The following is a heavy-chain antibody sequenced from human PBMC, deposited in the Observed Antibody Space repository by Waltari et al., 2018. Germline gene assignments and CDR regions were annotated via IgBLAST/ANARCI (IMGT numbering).Heavy chain of an antibody. J-gene: IGHJ4*02. D-gene: IGHD3-3*01. CDR3: AREGSYDFWSGPMGY. CDR2: ISSNSSTI. V-gene: IGHV3-48*04. Sequence: EVQLVESGGGLVQPGGSLRLSCAASGFTFSSYSMTWVRQAPGKGLEWVSYISSNSSTIYYADSVKGRFTISRDNAKNSLYLQMNSLRAEDTAVYYCAREGSYDFWSGPMGYWGQGTLVTVSS. CDR1: GFTFSSYS.